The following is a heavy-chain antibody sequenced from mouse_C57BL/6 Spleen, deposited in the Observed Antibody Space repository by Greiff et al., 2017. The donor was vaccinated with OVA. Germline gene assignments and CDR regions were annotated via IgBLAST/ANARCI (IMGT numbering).Heavy chain of an antibody. V-gene: IGHV1-69*01. J-gene: IGHJ1*03. CDR2: IDPSDSYT. CDR1: GYTFTSYW. CDR3: ARGSSSDWYFDV. Sequence: QIQLQQSGAELVMPGASVKLSCKASGYTFTSYWMHWVKQRPGQGLEWIGEIDPSDSYTNYNQKFKGKSTLTVDKSSSTAYMQLSSLTSEDSAVYYCARGSSSDWYFDVWGTGTTVTVSS. D-gene: IGHD1-1*01.